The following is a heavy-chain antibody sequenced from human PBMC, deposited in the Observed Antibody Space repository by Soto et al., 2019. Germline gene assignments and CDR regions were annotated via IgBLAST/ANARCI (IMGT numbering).Heavy chain of an antibody. CDR2: TYYRSKWYN. V-gene: IGHV6-1*01. D-gene: IGHD5-12*01. CDR1: GDSVSSNSAA. J-gene: IGHJ6*02. Sequence: SETLSLTCAISGDSVSSNSAAWNWLRQSPSRGLEWLGRTYYRSKWYNDYAVSVKSRITINPDTSKNQFSLQLNSVTPEDTAVYYCARDWGRSGYEYYYYYGMDVWGQGTTVTVSS. CDR3: ARDWGRSGYEYYYYYGMDV.